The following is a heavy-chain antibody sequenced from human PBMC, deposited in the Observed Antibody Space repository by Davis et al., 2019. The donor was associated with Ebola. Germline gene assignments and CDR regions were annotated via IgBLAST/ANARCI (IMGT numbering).Heavy chain of an antibody. Sequence: HTGGSLRLSCAASGFTFSSYWMHWVRQAPGKGLVWVSRINSDGSSTSYADSVKGRFTISRDNSKNTLYLQMNSLRAEDTAVYYCARAGGYSSGWVDYWGQGTLVTVSS. V-gene: IGHV3-74*01. J-gene: IGHJ4*02. CDR1: GFTFSSYW. D-gene: IGHD6-19*01. CDR3: ARAGGYSSGWVDY. CDR2: INSDGSST.